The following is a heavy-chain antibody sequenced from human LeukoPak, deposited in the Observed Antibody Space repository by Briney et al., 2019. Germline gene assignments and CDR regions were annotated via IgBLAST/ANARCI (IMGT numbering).Heavy chain of an antibody. CDR1: GFTFNNYA. CDR2: ISGGGETT. Sequence: PGGSLRLSCAASGFTFNNYAMNWVRQAPGKGLEWVSSISGGGETTYYADSAKGRFTISRDNSQNTLYLQMNSLRAEDAAIYYCAKGTCSGTRCYTGGLNYWGQGTLVTVSS. D-gene: IGHD2-2*02. J-gene: IGHJ4*02. V-gene: IGHV3-23*01. CDR3: AKGTCSGTRCYTGGLNY.